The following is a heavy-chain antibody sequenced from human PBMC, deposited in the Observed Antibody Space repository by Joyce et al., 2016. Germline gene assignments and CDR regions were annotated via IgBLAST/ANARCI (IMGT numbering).Heavy chain of an antibody. V-gene: IGHV3-15*07. CDR2: IRSESDGGTT. D-gene: IGHD1-7*01. Sequence: DVQLVESGGGFVKPGGSLRLACTASGFTLTNVWMNWVRQAPGKGMEWVGRIRSESDGGTTFYAAPVKGRFTISRDESKNTLYLQMNNLKSEDTAVYYCSTDPPRELPFDYWGQGTLVTVSS. CDR3: STDPPRELPFDY. J-gene: IGHJ4*02. CDR1: GFTLTNVW.